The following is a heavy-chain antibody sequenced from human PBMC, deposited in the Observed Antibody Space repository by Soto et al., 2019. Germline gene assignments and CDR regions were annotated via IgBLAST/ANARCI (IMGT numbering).Heavy chain of an antibody. CDR2: IIPIFGTA. Sequence: QVQLVQSGAEVKKPGSSVKVSCKASGGTFSSYAISWVRQAPGQGLEWMGGIIPIFGTANYAQKFQGRVTITADEFTSTAYIELSSLRSEDTPVYYGAGVLYMAPIRYFPYCFQGTLVTVSS. J-gene: IGHJ4*02. D-gene: IGHD3-16*01. V-gene: IGHV1-69*01. CDR1: GGTFSSYA. CDR3: AGVLYMAPIRYFPY.